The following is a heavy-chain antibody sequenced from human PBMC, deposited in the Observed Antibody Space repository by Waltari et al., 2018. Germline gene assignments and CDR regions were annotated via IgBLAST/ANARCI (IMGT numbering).Heavy chain of an antibody. CDR1: GGTFSSYA. CDR3: ARASVHNWNYPVDY. V-gene: IGHV1-69*05. Sequence: QVQLVQSGAEVKKPGSSVKVSCKASGGTFSSYAISWVRQAPGQGHEWMGWSSPIFGTANYATKVQGRFTITTDESTSTAYMELSSLRAEDTAVYYCARASVHNWNYPVDYWGQGTLVTVSS. D-gene: IGHD1-7*01. CDR2: SSPIFGTA. J-gene: IGHJ4*02.